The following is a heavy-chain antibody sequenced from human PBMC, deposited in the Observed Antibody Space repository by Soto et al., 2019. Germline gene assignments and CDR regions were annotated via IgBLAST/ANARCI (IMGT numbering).Heavy chain of an antibody. V-gene: IGHV4-4*02. CDR1: GDSISSNNW. Sequence: QVQLQESGPGLVKPWGTLSLTCAVSGDSISSNNWWSWVRQPPGKGLEWIGEIYQSGEPNYNPSLQSRITTSLEKSKNQSSRRLTSVTAADTAVYYCARRSAGYGDPIDYWGQGTLVTVSS. CDR3: ARRSAGYGDPIDY. J-gene: IGHJ4*02. D-gene: IGHD4-17*01. CDR2: IYQSGEP.